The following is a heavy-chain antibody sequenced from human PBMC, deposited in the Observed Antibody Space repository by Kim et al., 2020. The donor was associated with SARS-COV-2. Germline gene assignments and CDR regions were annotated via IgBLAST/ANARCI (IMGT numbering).Heavy chain of an antibody. V-gene: IGHV4-34*01. CDR2: T. CDR3: ARASSRGFDY. Sequence: TNYNPSLQSRVTISVDTSKNQFSLKLSSVTAADTAGYYCARASSRGFDYWGQGTLVTVSS. J-gene: IGHJ4*02.